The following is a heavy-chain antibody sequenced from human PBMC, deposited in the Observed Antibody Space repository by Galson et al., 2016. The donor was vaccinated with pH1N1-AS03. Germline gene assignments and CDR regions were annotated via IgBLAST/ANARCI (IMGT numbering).Heavy chain of an antibody. CDR1: GFTFSDYD. CDR3: ARVSGGSRLLIFDF. J-gene: IGHJ4*02. V-gene: IGHV3-11*04. Sequence: SLRLSCAASGFTFSDYDMSWIRQAPGKGLEWVSSISSSSSPIYYADSVKGRFTTSRDNAKNSMYLQMNSLRAEDTAVYYCARVSGGSRLLIFDFWGQGTLVTVSS. CDR2: ISSSSSPI. D-gene: IGHD3-10*02.